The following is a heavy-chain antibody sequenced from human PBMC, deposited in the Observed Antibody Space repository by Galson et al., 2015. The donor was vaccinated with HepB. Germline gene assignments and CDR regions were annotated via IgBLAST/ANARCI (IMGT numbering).Heavy chain of an antibody. J-gene: IGHJ4*02. CDR3: ARDPLDIVAVTIATDCFDY. D-gene: IGHD2-15*01. CDR1: GYTFTGYY. V-gene: IGHV1-2*06. Sequence: QSGAEVKKPGESLKISCKASGYTFTGYYLHWVRQAPGQGLEWMGRINPNGGGTRYAQNFQGRVTMTRDTSISTVYMEMSSLRSDDTAVYYCARDPLDIVAVTIATDCFDYWGQGTLVTVSS. CDR2: INPNGGGT.